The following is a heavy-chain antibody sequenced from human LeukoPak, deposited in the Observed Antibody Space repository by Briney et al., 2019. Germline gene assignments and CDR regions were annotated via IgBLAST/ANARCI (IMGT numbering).Heavy chain of an antibody. D-gene: IGHD1-14*01. J-gene: IGHJ4*02. V-gene: IGHV4-59*12. CDR3: ARDRNGNFDY. CDR1: GGSISSYY. Sequence: SETLSLTCTVSGGSISSYYWSWIRQPPGKGLEWIGYIYYSGSTNYNPSLKSRVTISVDTSKNQFSLKLSSVTAADTAVYYCARDRNGNFDYWGQGTLVTVSS. CDR2: IYYSGST.